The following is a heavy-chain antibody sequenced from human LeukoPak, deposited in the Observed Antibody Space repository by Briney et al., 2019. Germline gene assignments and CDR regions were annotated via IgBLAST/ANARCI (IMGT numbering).Heavy chain of an antibody. CDR3: ARSLGNETYFDY. D-gene: IGHD3-16*01. Sequence: GGSLRLSCAAPGFTFSSYGMHSGRQAPGKGLEWVAVIWYDGSNKYYADSVKGRFTISRDNSKNSLYLQMNSLRAEDTAVYYCARSLGNETYFDYWGQGTLVTVSS. J-gene: IGHJ4*02. V-gene: IGHV3-33*01. CDR1: GFTFSSYG. CDR2: IWYDGSNK.